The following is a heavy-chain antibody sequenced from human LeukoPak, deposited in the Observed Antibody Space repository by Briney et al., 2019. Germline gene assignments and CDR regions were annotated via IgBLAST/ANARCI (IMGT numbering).Heavy chain of an antibody. CDR1: GFTFSSYG. Sequence: PGGSLRLSCAASGFTFSSYGMSWVRQAPGKGLERVSGISGSGSGTYYADSVKGRFTISRDNSKNTLYLQMNSLRAEDTAVYYCATHGSAHYYMDVWGKGTTVTISS. V-gene: IGHV3-23*01. CDR3: ATHGSAHYYMDV. D-gene: IGHD2-2*03. CDR2: ISGSGSGT. J-gene: IGHJ6*03.